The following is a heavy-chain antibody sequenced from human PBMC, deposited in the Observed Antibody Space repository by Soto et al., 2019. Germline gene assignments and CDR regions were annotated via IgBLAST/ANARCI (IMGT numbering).Heavy chain of an antibody. CDR3: ARVRALEIAVRPVDY. J-gene: IGHJ4*02. CDR2: ISYDGNSN. D-gene: IGHD6-13*01. V-gene: IGHV3-30-3*01. CDR1: GFTFSTHA. Sequence: GGSLRLSCAASGFTFSTHAMQWVRQAPGKGLEWLAVISYDGNSNYYADSVKGRFTISRDKSKNTLYLQMNSLRADDTAVYYCARVRALEIAVRPVDYWGQGTQVTVSS.